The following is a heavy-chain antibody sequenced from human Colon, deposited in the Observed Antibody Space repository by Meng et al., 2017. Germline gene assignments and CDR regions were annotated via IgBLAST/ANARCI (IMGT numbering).Heavy chain of an antibody. CDR2: INNDGST. CDR1: LSLGGFA. D-gene: IGHD3-10*01. V-gene: IGHV4-34*01. J-gene: IGHJ5*02. Sequence: QGWGAVMSTPTCLPYSAAGGLGLSLGGFAWYRLSPCPGKGLDCISEINNDGSTSDNPALRSGDITILEESKKQFSLRLSSVAAADTAVYYCTRRGLSGGFYPWGQGTLVTVSS. CDR3: TRRGLSGGFYP.